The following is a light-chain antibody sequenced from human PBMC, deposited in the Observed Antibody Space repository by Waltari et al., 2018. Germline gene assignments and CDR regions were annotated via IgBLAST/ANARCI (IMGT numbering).Light chain of an antibody. CDR1: KLGSQY. Sequence: SYEVPQPPSVSVSPRQRATITCYGEKLGSQYVSWYQQKAGQAPVLVIYRDDKRPSGIPERFSGSNSGNTATLTISGTQPMDEADYYCQAWDSSAFVFGAGTKVTVL. CDR3: QAWDSSAFV. CDR2: RDD. V-gene: IGLV3-1*01. J-gene: IGLJ1*01.